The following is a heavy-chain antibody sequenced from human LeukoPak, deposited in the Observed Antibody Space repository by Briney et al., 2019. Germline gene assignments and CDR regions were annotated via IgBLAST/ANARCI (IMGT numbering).Heavy chain of an antibody. CDR2: IYYSGST. CDR1: GDSIASGTYS. V-gene: IGHV4-39*01. CDR3: VRHAGGIAATGTRPFDY. J-gene: IGHJ4*02. D-gene: IGHD6-13*01. Sequence: SETLSLTCTVSGDSIASGTYSWGWIRQPPGKGLEWIGSIYYSGSTYYNPSLKSRVTISVDTSKNQFPLKLSSVTAADTAVYYCVRHAGGIAATGTRPFDYWGQGTLVTVSS.